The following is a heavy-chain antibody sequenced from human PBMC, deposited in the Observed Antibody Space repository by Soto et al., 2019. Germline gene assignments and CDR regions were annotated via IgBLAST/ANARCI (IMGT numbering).Heavy chain of an antibody. Sequence: QVKVVESGGGVVQPGRSLRLSCAASGFVFTTYGMHWVRQAPGKGLEWVGVIWHDGSGTYYADALKGRFTISRDNSKNTLFLQMDSLTVEDTAVYYCVRDPVALRNRVRVGYFNLWGRVTQVTVSS. CDR3: VRDPVALRNRVRVGYFNL. J-gene: IGHJ2*01. V-gene: IGHV3-33*01. CDR2: IWHDGSGT. CDR1: GFVFTTYG. D-gene: IGHD1-26*01.